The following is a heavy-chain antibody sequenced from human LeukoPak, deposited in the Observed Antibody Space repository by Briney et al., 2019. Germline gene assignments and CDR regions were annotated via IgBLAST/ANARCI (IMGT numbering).Heavy chain of an antibody. CDR1: GGSFSGYY. Sequence: PSETLSLTCAVYGGSFSGYYWSWIRQPPGKGLEWIGEINHSGSTNYNPSLKSRVTISVDTSKNQFSLKLSSVTAADTAVYYRARRRISRGAFDIWGQGTMVTVSS. D-gene: IGHD3-10*01. J-gene: IGHJ3*02. V-gene: IGHV4-34*01. CDR3: ARRRISRGAFDI. CDR2: INHSGST.